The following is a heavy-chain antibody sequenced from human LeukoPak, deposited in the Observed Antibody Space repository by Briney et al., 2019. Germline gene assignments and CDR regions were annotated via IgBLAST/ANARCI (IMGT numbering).Heavy chain of an antibody. Sequence: GASVKVSCKASGYTFTSYDINWVRQATGQGLEWMGWMNPNSGNTGYAQKFQGRVTMTRNTSISTAYMELSSLRSEDTAVYYCARAYRGVMGMYNWFDPWGQGTLVTVSS. J-gene: IGHJ5*02. CDR2: MNPNSGNT. D-gene: IGHD3-10*01. CDR1: GYTFTSYD. V-gene: IGHV1-8*01. CDR3: ARAYRGVMGMYNWFDP.